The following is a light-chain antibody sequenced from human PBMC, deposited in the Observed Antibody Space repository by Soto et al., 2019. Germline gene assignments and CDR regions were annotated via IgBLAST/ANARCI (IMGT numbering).Light chain of an antibody. J-gene: IGKJ5*01. CDR1: QSVTNSY. V-gene: IGKV3-20*01. Sequence: EIVLTQSPGTLSLSPGERATLSCRASQSVTNSYLAWYQQKPGQAPRLLIYDASGRASGIPDRFSGSGSGTDFTLTISRLEPADFAVYYCQQYDNSPITFGQGTRLE. CDR3: QQYDNSPIT. CDR2: DAS.